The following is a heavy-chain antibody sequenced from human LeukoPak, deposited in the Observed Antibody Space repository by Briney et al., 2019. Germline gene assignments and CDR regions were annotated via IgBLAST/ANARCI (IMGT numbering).Heavy chain of an antibody. V-gene: IGHV5-51*01. CDR3: ARLFLPYYYDSSGYYEFDY. D-gene: IGHD3-22*01. Sequence: GESLKISCKGSGYSFTSYWIGWVRQMPGKGLEWMGIIYPGDSDTRYSPSFQGQVTISADKSISTAYLQWSSLKASDTAMYYCARLFLPYYYDSSGYYEFDYWGQGTLVTVPS. CDR1: GYSFTSYW. J-gene: IGHJ4*02. CDR2: IYPGDSDT.